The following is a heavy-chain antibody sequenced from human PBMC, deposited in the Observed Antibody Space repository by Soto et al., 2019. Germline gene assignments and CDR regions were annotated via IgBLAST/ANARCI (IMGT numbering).Heavy chain of an antibody. CDR3: ARGGYSYGRLFDY. CDR2: INHSGST. V-gene: IGHV4-34*01. D-gene: IGHD5-18*01. CDR1: GGSFSGYY. Sequence: QVQLQQWGAGLLKPSETLSLTCAVYGGSFSGYYWSWIRQPPGKGLEWIGEINHSGSTNYNPSLKSRVXXSXDXXKNQFSLKLSSVTAADTAVYYCARGGYSYGRLFDYWGQGTLVTVSS. J-gene: IGHJ4*02.